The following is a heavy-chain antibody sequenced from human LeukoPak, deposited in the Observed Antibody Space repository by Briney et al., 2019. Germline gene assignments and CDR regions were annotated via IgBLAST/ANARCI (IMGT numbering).Heavy chain of an antibody. CDR3: ARSHYDILTGYYTPHFDY. J-gene: IGHJ4*02. V-gene: IGHV3-11*01. CDR2: ISSSGSTI. CDR1: GFTFSDYY. Sequence: GGSLRLSCAASGFTFSDYYMSWIRQAPGKGLEWVSYISSSGSTIYYADSVKGRFTISRDNAKNSLYLQMNSLRAEDTAVYYCARSHYDILTGYYTPHFDYWGQGTLVTVSS. D-gene: IGHD3-9*01.